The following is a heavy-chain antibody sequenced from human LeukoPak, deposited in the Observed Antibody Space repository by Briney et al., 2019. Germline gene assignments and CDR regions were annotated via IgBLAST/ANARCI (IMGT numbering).Heavy chain of an antibody. CDR2: ISSSVSTI. V-gene: IGHV3-48*03. Sequence: PGGSLRLSSAASGFPFSSYEMNWVRQAPGKGLEWVSYISSSVSTIYYSDFVKGRFTISRDNAKNSLYLQMNSLRAEDTAVYYCARDPPDYYDSSGYYQGGNAFDIWGQGTMVTVSS. CDR3: ARDPPDYYDSSGYYQGGNAFDI. J-gene: IGHJ3*02. CDR1: GFPFSSYE. D-gene: IGHD3-22*01.